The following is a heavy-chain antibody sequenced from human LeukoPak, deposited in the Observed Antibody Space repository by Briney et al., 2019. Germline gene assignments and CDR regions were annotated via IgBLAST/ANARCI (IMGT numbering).Heavy chain of an antibody. Sequence: ASVKVSCKVSGYTLTELSMHWVRQAPGKGLGWMGGFDPEDGETIYAQKFQGRVTMTEDTSTDTAYMELSSLRSEDTAVYYCATALPNYDSSGYYWDRFDIWGQGTMVTVSS. D-gene: IGHD3-22*01. CDR2: FDPEDGET. V-gene: IGHV1-24*01. CDR1: GYTLTELS. CDR3: ATALPNYDSSGYYWDRFDI. J-gene: IGHJ3*02.